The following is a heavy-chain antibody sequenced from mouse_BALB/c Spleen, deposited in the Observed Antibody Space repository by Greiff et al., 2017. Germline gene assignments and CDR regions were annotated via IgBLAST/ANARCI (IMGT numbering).Heavy chain of an antibody. Sequence: VQLQQSGAELVKPGASVKLSCTASGFNIKDTYMHWVKQRPEQGLEWIGRIDPANGNTKYDPKFQGKATITADTSSNTAYLQLSSLTSEDTAVYYCAFYSYYAMDYWGQGTSVTVSS. CDR1: GFNIKDTY. CDR2: IDPANGNT. V-gene: IGHV14-3*02. CDR3: AFYSYYAMDY. D-gene: IGHD2-1*01. J-gene: IGHJ4*01.